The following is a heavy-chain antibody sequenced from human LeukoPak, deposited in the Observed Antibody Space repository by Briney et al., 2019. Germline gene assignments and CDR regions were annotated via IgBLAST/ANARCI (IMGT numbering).Heavy chain of an antibody. J-gene: IGHJ6*03. CDR1: GGSISGGSYY. CDR3: ARERWLGYYYYYMDV. Sequence: SETLSLTCTVSGGSISGGSYYWSWIRQPAGKGLEWIGRIHTSGSTNYNPSLKSRVTISVDTSKNQFSLKLSSVTAADTAVYYCARERWLGYYYYYMDVWGKGTTVTVSS. V-gene: IGHV4-61*02. D-gene: IGHD6-19*01. CDR2: IHTSGST.